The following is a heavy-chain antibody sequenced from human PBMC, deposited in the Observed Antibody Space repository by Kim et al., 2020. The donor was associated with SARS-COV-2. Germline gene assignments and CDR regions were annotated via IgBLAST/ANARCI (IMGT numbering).Heavy chain of an antibody. CDR3: ARDLASDSSGWYSGDY. V-gene: IGHV1-46*01. CDR2: INPSGGST. D-gene: IGHD6-19*01. Sequence: ASVKVSCKASGYTFTSYYMHWVRQAPGQGLEWMGIINPSGGSTSYAQKFQGRVTMTRDTSTSTVYMELSSLRSEDTAVYYCARDLASDSSGWYSGDYWGQGTLVTVSS. CDR1: GYTFTSYY. J-gene: IGHJ4*02.